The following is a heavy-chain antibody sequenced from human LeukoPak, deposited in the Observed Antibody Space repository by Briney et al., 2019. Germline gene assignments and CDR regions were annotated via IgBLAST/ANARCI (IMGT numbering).Heavy chain of an antibody. J-gene: IGHJ4*02. D-gene: IGHD2-21*01. Sequence: ASVKVSCKASGYTFPSYDLNWVRQATGQGREWMGWMNPNSGNTGYAQKFQGRVTMTRNTSISTAYMELSSLRSEDTAVYYCASGVWWSHFDDWGQGTLVTVSS. CDR2: MNPNSGNT. V-gene: IGHV1-8*01. CDR1: GYTFPSYD. CDR3: ASGVWWSHFDD.